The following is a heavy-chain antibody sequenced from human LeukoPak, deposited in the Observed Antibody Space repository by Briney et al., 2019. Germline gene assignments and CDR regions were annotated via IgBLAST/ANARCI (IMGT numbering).Heavy chain of an antibody. V-gene: IGHV1-18*01. CDR2: ISAYNGNT. CDR1: GYTFTSYG. D-gene: IGHD5-12*01. CDR3: ARDSGYDTPYYFDY. J-gene: IGHJ4*02. Sequence: GASVKVSCKASGYTFTSYGISWVRQPPGQGLEWMGWISAYNGNTNYAQKLQGRVTMTTDTSTSTAYMELRSLRSDDTAVYYCARDSGYDTPYYFDYWGQGTLVTVSS.